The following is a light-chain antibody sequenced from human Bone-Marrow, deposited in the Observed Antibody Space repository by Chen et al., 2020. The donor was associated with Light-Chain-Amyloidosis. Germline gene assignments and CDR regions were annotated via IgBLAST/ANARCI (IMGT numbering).Light chain of an antibody. J-gene: IGKJ4*01. V-gene: IGKV4-1*01. CDR2: WAS. Sequence: DIVMTQSPDSLAVSLGERATINCKSSQSLLYSSNNKNYLAWYQQKPGQPPKLLIYWASTRESVVPDRFSGSGSGTDFTLTISILQSEDVALYYCQQYYDTPLTFGGGTKVEI. CDR3: QQYYDTPLT. CDR1: QSLLYSSNNKNY.